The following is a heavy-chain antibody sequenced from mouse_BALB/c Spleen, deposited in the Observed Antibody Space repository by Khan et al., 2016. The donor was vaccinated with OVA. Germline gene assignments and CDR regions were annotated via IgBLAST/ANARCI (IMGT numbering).Heavy chain of an antibody. V-gene: IGHV3-2*02. CDR3: ARGNYYGYYFDY. J-gene: IGHJ2*01. D-gene: IGHD1-1*01. CDR2: ISYSGVT. Sequence: EVQLQESGPGLVKPSQSLSLTCTVTGYSIPSGYAWNWIRQFPGNKLEWMGYISYSGVTSYNPSLKSRISITRDTSKNQFFLQLNSVTTEDTATYYCARGNYYGYYFDYWGQGTTLTVSS. CDR1: GYSIPSGYA.